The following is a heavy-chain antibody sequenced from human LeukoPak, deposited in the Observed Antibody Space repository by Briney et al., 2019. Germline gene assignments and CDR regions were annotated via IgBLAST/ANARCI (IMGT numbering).Heavy chain of an antibody. J-gene: IGHJ4*02. V-gene: IGHV3-23*01. CDR1: GFIFSSYA. CDR3: VKGRYLLSFGD. CDR2: IFGTDDRR. Sequence: GGSLRLSCAASGFIFSSYAMAWVRQAPGKGLEWVSSIFGTDDRRSYADSVKGRFTISRDNSKNTLYLQMNSLRAEDTAVYYCVKGRYLLSFGDWGQGTLVTVSS. D-gene: IGHD3-9*01.